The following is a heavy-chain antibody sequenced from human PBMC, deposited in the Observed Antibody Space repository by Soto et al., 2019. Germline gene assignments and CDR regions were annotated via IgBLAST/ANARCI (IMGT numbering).Heavy chain of an antibody. D-gene: IGHD3-10*01. Sequence: PSETLSLTCTVSGGSISSGGYYWSWIRQHPGKGLEWIGYIYYSGSTYYNPSLKSRVTISVDTSKNQFSLKLSSVTAADTAVYYCARERITMVRGLPANYYGMDVWGQGTTVTVSS. CDR1: GGSISSGGYY. CDR2: IYYSGST. CDR3: ARERITMVRGLPANYYGMDV. J-gene: IGHJ6*02. V-gene: IGHV4-31*03.